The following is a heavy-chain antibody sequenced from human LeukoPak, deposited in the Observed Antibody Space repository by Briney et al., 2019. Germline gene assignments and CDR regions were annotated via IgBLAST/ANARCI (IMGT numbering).Heavy chain of an antibody. J-gene: IGHJ5*02. CDR3: ASWEMGNWFDP. CDR2: IYYSGST. D-gene: IGHD5-24*01. V-gene: IGHV4-59*01. Sequence: SETLSLTCTVSGGSISSYYWSWIRRPPGKGLEWIGYIYYSGSTNYNPSLKSRVTISVDTSKNQFSLKLSSVTAADTAVYYCASWEMGNWFDPWGQGTLVTVSS. CDR1: GGSISSYY.